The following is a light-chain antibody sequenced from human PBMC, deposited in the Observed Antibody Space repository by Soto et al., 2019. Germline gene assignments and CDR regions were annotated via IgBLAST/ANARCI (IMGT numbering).Light chain of an antibody. J-gene: IGKJ1*01. CDR1: QSLSRTY. CDR3: QQHASSPRT. V-gene: IGKV3-20*01. CDR2: GAS. Sequence: EIVLTQSPGTLSLSPGERATLSCRASQSLSRTYLAWYQQNPGQAPRLLIYGASSRATGIPDRFSGSGYGTDFTLTISRLEPGDFAVYFCQQHASSPRTFGQGTKVEIK.